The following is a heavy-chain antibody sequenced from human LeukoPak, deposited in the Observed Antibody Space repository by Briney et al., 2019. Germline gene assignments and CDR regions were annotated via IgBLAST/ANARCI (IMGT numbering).Heavy chain of an antibody. Sequence: PGGSLRLSCAASGFTFSSYWMSWVRQAPGKGLEWVANIKQDGSEKYYVDSVKGRFTISRDNAKNSLYLQMNSLRAEDTAVYYCARVLRESRSSDYDFDDWGQGTLVTVSS. CDR2: IKQDGSEK. D-gene: IGHD6-6*01. V-gene: IGHV3-7*01. J-gene: IGHJ4*02. CDR3: ARVLRESRSSDYDFDD. CDR1: GFTFSSYW.